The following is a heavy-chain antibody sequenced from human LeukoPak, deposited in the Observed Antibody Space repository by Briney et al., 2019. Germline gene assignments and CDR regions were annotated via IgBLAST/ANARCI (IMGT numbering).Heavy chain of an antibody. J-gene: IGHJ5*02. D-gene: IGHD3-9*01. CDR3: ARETGLRYFDPPGGGWFDP. Sequence: PSETLSLTCTVSGGSISSSNYYWNWIRQPAGEGLEWIGRIYTSGSTNYNPSLKSRVTISVDTSKNQFSLKLSSVTAADTAVYYCARETGLRYFDPPGGGWFDPWGQGTLVTVSS. CDR1: GGSISSSNYY. CDR2: IYTSGST. V-gene: IGHV4-61*02.